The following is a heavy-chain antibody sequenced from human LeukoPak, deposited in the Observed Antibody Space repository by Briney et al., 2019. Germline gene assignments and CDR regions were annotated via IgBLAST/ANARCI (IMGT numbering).Heavy chain of an antibody. D-gene: IGHD2-21*02. J-gene: IGHJ4*02. CDR1: GFTFSDTY. CDR2: ISPSGTDI. Sequence: KSGGSLRLSCAVSGFTFSDTYMTWIRQAPGKGLESLSYISPSGTDISYADSVKGRFTISRDNAKNSLYLQMNSLRVEDTAVYYCATVHCGGDCYYHLYYFDYWGQGTLVTVSS. CDR3: ATVHCGGDCYYHLYYFDY. V-gene: IGHV3-11*01.